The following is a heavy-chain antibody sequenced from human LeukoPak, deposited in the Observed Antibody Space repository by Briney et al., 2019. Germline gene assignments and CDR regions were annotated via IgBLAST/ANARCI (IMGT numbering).Heavy chain of an antibody. V-gene: IGHV3-30-3*01. CDR2: ISHDGSNK. J-gene: IGHJ4*02. Sequence: GGSVRLSCAASGFVIGTYSMDWVRHAPGKGLEWVAIISHDGSNKYYADSVKGRFTISRDNSKNTLFLQMDSLRAEDTAVYYCAGPQKFFIYWGQGTLVTVSS. D-gene: IGHD3-3*01. CDR1: GFVIGTYS. CDR3: AGPQKFFIY.